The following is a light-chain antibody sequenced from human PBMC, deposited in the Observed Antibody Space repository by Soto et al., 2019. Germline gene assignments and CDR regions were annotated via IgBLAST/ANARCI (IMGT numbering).Light chain of an antibody. CDR3: QKYNSDPPCT. V-gene: IGKV1-27*01. CDR2: AAS. J-gene: IGKJ3*01. Sequence: DIQMTQSPSSLSASVGDRVTITCRASQGISNYLAWYQQKPGKVPKLLIYAASALQSGVPSRFSGSGSGTDFTLTISSLQPEDVATYYCQKYNSDPPCTFGPGTKVDIK. CDR1: QGISNY.